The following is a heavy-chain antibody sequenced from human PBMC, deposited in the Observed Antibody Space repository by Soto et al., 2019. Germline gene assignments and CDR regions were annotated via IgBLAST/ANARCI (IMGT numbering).Heavy chain of an antibody. CDR1: GGTFSSYA. CDR2: IIPIFGTA. D-gene: IGHD3-10*01. V-gene: IGHV1-69*13. J-gene: IGHJ6*02. Sequence: VKVSCKASGGTFSSYAISWVRQAPGQGLEWMGGIIPIFGTANYAQKFQGRVTITADESTSTAYMELSSLRSEDTAVYYRARDGAVRGVNPLANYYYGMDVWGQGTTVTVSS. CDR3: ARDGAVRGVNPLANYYYGMDV.